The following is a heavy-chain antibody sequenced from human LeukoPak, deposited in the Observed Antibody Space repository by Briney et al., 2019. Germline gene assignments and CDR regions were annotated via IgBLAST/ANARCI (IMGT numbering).Heavy chain of an antibody. CDR2: ISVSGGST. Sequence: TGGSLRLSCAASGFTFSSYAMSWVRQAPGKGLEWVSAISVSGGSTYYADSVKGRSTISRDNSKNTLYLQVNSLRAEDTAVYCCAKGTGYSSSWYDYWGQGTLVTVSS. CDR3: AKGTGYSSSWYDY. D-gene: IGHD6-13*01. J-gene: IGHJ4*02. CDR1: GFTFSSYA. V-gene: IGHV3-23*01.